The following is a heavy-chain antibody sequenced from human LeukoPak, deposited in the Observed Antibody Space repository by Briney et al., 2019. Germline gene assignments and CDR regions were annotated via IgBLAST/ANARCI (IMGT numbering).Heavy chain of an antibody. V-gene: IGHV6-1*01. Sequence: SQTLSLTCAISGDSFSSNSAAWNWVRQSPSRGLEWLGRTYYRSKWYNDYAVSVKSRITINPDTSKNQFSLQLNSVTPEDTAVYYCARVRSSGWYTAFDIWGQGTMVTVSS. D-gene: IGHD6-19*01. CDR2: TYYRSKWYN. CDR3: ARVRSSGWYTAFDI. J-gene: IGHJ3*02. CDR1: GDSFSSNSAA.